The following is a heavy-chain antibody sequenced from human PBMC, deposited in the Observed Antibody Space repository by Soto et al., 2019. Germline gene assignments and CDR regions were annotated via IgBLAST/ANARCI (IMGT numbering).Heavy chain of an antibody. CDR1: GGSFSGYY. CDR2: INHSGST. J-gene: IGHJ6*02. Sequence: SETLSLTCAVYGGSFSGYYWSWIRQPPGKGLEWIGEINHSGSTNYNPSLKSRVTISVDTSRNQFSLKLSSVTAADTAVYYCARGRGSYYYYYGMDVWGQGTTVTVSS. CDR3: ARGRGSYYYYYGMDV. V-gene: IGHV4-34*01. D-gene: IGHD1-26*01.